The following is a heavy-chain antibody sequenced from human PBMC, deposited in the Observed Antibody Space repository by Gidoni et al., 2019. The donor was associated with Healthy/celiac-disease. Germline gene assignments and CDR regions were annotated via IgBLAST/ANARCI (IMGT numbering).Heavy chain of an antibody. J-gene: IGHJ4*02. CDR2: ISYDGSNK. V-gene: IGHV3-30*18. D-gene: IGHD3-10*01. CDR3: AKSFFYYGSETFDY. Sequence: QVQLVESGGGVVQPGRSLRLSCAASGFTLRSYGMHWVRQAPGKGLEWVAVISYDGSNKYYADSVKGRFTISRDNSKNTLYLQMNSLRAEDTAVYYCAKSFFYYGSETFDYWGQGTLVTVSS. CDR1: GFTLRSYG.